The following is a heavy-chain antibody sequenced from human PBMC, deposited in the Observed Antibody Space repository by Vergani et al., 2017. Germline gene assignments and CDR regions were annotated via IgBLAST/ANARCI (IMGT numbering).Heavy chain of an antibody. Sequence: EVQLLESGGDLVQPGGSLRLSCAASGFTFSSYSMNWVRQAPGKGLEWVSSISSSSSYIYYADSVKGRFTISRDNAKNSLHLQMNNLRAEDTAVYYCARQSRDVFCTNGVCPLGYWGQGALVTVSS. CDR1: GFTFSSYS. CDR3: ARQSRDVFCTNGVCPLGY. J-gene: IGHJ4*02. CDR2: ISSSSSYI. D-gene: IGHD2-8*01. V-gene: IGHV3-21*01.